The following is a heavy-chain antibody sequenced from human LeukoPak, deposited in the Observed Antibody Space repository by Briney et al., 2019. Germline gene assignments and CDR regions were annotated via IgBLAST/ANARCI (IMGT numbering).Heavy chain of an antibody. CDR3: ARDVLPAAINWFDP. CDR1: GYTFTSYY. D-gene: IGHD2-2*01. Sequence: ASVKVSCKASGYTFTSYYMHWVRQAPGEGLEWMGWINPNSGGTNYAQKFQGRVTMTRDTSISTAYMELSRLRSDDTAVYYCARDVLPAAINWFDPWGQGTLVTVSS. J-gene: IGHJ5*02. CDR2: INPNSGGT. V-gene: IGHV1-2*02.